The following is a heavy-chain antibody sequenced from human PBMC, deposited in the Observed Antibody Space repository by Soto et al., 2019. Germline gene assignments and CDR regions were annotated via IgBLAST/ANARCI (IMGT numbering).Heavy chain of an antibody. D-gene: IGHD3-16*01. CDR1: NGSISSGGYS. CDR2: IYPTGKT. CDR3: ARAPPGPAPRWGV. V-gene: IGHV4-30-2*01. Sequence: LSLTCTVSNGSISSGGYSWSWIRQTPGKGLEWIGYIYPTGKTYYNPSLKNRATLSIDASQNQFSLQLTSVTAADTAVYYCARAPPGPAPRWGVWGHGTTVTVSS. J-gene: IGHJ6*02.